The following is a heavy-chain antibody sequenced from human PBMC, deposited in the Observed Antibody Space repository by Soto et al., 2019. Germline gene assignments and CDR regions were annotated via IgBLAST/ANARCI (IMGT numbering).Heavy chain of an antibody. D-gene: IGHD6-13*01. CDR2: IYYSGST. Sequence: QVQLQESGPGLVKPSQTLSLTCTVSGGSISSGGYYWSWIRQHPGKGLEWIGYIYYSGSTYYNPSLKSRVTRSVDPAKNQFSLKLSSVTAADTAVYYCARDGEFSSSLNRRYYYYGMDVWGQGTTVTVSS. CDR3: ARDGEFSSSLNRRYYYYGMDV. V-gene: IGHV4-31*03. CDR1: GGSISSGGYY. J-gene: IGHJ6*02.